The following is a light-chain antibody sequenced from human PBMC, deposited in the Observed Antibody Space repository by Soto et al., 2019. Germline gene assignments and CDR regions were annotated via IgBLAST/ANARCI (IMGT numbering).Light chain of an antibody. CDR3: QQRHMWPIT. V-gene: IGKV3-11*01. CDR2: DAY. Sequence: EVVLTQSPVTLSLSPGERATLSCRASQSFRGLLAWYQQKPGQAPRLLIYDAYNRATGIPPRFSGSGSGTDFTLTISSLEPEDSAVYYCQQRHMWPITFVQGTQLEIK. J-gene: IGKJ5*01. CDR1: QSFRGL.